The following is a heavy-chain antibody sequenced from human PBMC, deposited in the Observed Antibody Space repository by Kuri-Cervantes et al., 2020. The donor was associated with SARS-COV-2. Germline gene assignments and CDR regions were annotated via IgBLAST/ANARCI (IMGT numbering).Heavy chain of an antibody. CDR1: GGSISSYY. D-gene: IGHD3-16*01. V-gene: IGHV4-59*01. J-gene: IGHJ4*02. CDR3: AKRFVDYGQFDY. CDR2: IYFTGNT. Sequence: GSLRLSCSVYGGSISSYYWSWIRQPPGKGLEWIGNIYFTGNTNCNPALGSRVTISIDTPKDQFSLMLGSLTAADTAGYYCAKRFVDYGQFDYWGQGTLVTVSS.